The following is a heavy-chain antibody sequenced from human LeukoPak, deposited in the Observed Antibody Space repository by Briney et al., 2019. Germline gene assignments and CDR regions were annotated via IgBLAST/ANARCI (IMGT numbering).Heavy chain of an antibody. CDR3: AKLRDTTGYSPVDY. D-gene: IGHD3-22*01. J-gene: IGHJ4*02. V-gene: IGHV3-21*04. Sequence: PGGSLRLSCAASGFTFSSYSMNWVRQAPGKGLEWVSSISSSSYIYYADSVKGRFTISRDNAKNSLYLQMNSLRAEDTALYYCAKLRDTTGYSPVDYWGQGTLVTVSS. CDR1: GFTFSSYS. CDR2: ISSSSYI.